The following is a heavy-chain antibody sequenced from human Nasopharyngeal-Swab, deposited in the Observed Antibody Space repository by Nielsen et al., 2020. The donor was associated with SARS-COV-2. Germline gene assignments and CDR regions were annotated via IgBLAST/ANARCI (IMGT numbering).Heavy chain of an antibody. V-gene: IGHV4-39*01. J-gene: IGHJ6*02. D-gene: IGHD1-26*01. CDR3: ARQEEWELHGYYYYGMDV. CDR1: GGSISSSSYY. Sequence: SETLSLTCTVSGGSISSSSYYWGWIRQPPGKGLEWIGSIYYSGSTYYNPSLKSRVTISVDTSKNQFSLKLSSVTAADTAVYYCARQEEWELHGYYYYGMDVWGQGTTVTVSS. CDR2: IYYSGST.